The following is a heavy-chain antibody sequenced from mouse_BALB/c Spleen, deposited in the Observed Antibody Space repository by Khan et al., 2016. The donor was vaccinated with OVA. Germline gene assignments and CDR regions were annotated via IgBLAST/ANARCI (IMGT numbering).Heavy chain of an antibody. J-gene: IGHJ4*01. D-gene: IGHD1-1*01. CDR1: GYSITTNYA. Sequence: EVELVESGPGLVKPSQSLSLTCTVTGYSITTNYAWDWIRQFPGNKLEWMGYISYSGSNSYNPSLKSRISITRDTSKNQFFLQLNSVTTEDTATYYCARKNYYGYAVDYWGQGTLVTVSS. V-gene: IGHV3-2*02. CDR3: ARKNYYGYAVDY. CDR2: ISYSGSN.